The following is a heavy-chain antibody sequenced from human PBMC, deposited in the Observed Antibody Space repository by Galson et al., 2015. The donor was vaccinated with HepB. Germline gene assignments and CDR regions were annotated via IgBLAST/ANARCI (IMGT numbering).Heavy chain of an antibody. Sequence: SVKVSCKASGYTFTGYYMHWVRQAPGQGLEWMGWINPNSGGTNYAQKFQGRVTMTRDTSISTAYMELSRLRSDDTAVYYCARDLLYCGGDCSIHWGQGTLVTVSS. V-gene: IGHV1-2*02. CDR1: GYTFTGYY. J-gene: IGHJ4*02. CDR3: ARDLLYCGGDCSIH. CDR2: INPNSGGT. D-gene: IGHD2-21*01.